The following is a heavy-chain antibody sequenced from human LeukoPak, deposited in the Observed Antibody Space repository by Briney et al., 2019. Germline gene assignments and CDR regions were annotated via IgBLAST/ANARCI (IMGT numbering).Heavy chain of an antibody. CDR1: GVTFSSYG. V-gene: IGHV3-30*02. Sequence: GGSLRLSCAASGVTFSSYGMHWVRQAPGKGLEWVAFIRYDGSNKYYADSVKGRFTISRDNAKNSLYLQMNSLRAEDTAVYYCARDSNNYYYYMDVWGKGTTVTVSS. CDR2: IRYDGSNK. J-gene: IGHJ6*03. CDR3: ARDSNNYYYYMDV.